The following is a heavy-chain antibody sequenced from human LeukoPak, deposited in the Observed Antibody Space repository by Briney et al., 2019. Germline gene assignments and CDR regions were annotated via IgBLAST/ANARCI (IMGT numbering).Heavy chain of an antibody. Sequence: GGSLRLSCAASGFTFSGYYMSWIRQAPGKGLEWVSYISSSGSTIYYADSVKGRFIISRDNAKNSLYLQMNSLRAEDTAVYYCARPVLGRWFDFDYWGQGTLVTVSS. D-gene: IGHD4-23*01. CDR1: GFTFSGYY. J-gene: IGHJ4*02. CDR3: ARPVLGRWFDFDY. CDR2: ISSSGSTI. V-gene: IGHV3-11*01.